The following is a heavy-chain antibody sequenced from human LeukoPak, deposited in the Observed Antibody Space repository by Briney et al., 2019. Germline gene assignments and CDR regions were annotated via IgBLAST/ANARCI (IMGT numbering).Heavy chain of an antibody. CDR3: ARDLGGYPFFMDL. CDR2: LDESGRP. D-gene: IGHD2-15*01. Sequence: SETLSLTCSVSGGSIRSGDHHWAWVRQPPGKGLEFIGSLDESGRPYYNRPLRSRVSISGDTYGKQFSLNLTSVTAADTAVYFCARDLGGYPFFMDLWGRGTTVIVSS. V-gene: IGHV4-39*07. J-gene: IGHJ6*03. CDR1: GGSIRSGDHH.